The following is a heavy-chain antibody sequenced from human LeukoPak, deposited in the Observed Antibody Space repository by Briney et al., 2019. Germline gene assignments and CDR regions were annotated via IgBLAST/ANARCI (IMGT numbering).Heavy chain of an antibody. CDR3: AKDRAAAGTGPDY. CDR1: GFTFSSYG. CDR2: ISYDGSNK. V-gene: IGHV3-30*18. J-gene: IGHJ4*02. D-gene: IGHD6-13*01. Sequence: PGRSLRLSCAASGFTFSSYGMHWVRQAPGKGLEWVAVISYDGSNKYYADSVKGRFTISRDNSKNTLYLQMNSLRAEDTAVYYCAKDRAAAGTGPDYWGQGTLVTVSS.